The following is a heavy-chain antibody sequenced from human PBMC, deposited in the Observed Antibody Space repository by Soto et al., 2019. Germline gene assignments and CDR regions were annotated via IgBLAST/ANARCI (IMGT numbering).Heavy chain of an antibody. CDR2: IIPIFGTA. J-gene: IGHJ4*02. CDR1: GGTFSSYA. Sequence: QVQLVQSGAEVKKPGSSVKVSCKASGGTFSSYAISWVRQAPGQGLEWMGGIIPIFGTANYAQKFQGRVTITGEKSTSTVYMELSSLRCENTAVYYFGEAYGGSQIPPLWGQGTLVTVSS. CDR3: GEAYGGSQIPPL. V-gene: IGHV1-69*06. D-gene: IGHD6-6*01.